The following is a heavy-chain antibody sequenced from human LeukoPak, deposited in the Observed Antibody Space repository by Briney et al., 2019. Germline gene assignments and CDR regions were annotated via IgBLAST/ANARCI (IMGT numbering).Heavy chain of an antibody. CDR3: ARNQYCSSTSCRVEGTSPNDY. CDR1: GFTFTKCA. J-gene: IGHJ4*02. D-gene: IGHD2-2*01. CDR2: ITATGDTA. Sequence: GGSLRLSCAASGFTFTKCAMSWVRQAPGKGLEWVALITATGDTAYYADSVKGRFTISRDNSRNTVYMQMDSLRAEDTAVYYCARNQYCSSTSCRVEGTSPNDYWGQGTLVTVSS. V-gene: IGHV3-23*01.